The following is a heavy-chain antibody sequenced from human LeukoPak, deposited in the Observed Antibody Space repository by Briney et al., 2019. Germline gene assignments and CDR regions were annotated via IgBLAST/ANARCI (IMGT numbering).Heavy chain of an antibody. CDR1: GYTFTSYG. V-gene: IGHV1-18*01. CDR2: ISTYNGNT. D-gene: IGHD1-20*01. J-gene: IGHJ6*03. Sequence: ASVKVSCKASGYTFTSYGISWVRQAPGQGLEWMGWISTYNGNTNYAQKLQGRVTMTTDTSTSTAYMELRSLRSDDTAVYYCARAANWNPDGYYYYYYYMDVWGKGITVTVSS. CDR3: ARAANWNPDGYYYYYYYMDV.